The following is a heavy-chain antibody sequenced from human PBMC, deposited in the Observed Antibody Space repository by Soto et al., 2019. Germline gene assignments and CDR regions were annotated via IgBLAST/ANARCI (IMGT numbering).Heavy chain of an antibody. CDR2: INPYGGAA. J-gene: IGHJ4*02. CDR1: GYTFNSTW. Sequence: ASVKVSCKASGYTFNSTWMHWVRQAPGQGLEWMGIINPYGGAATYAEKFQGRVTMTRDTSTATDYMELSSLRSEDTAMYYCARDRSHSSAHWWLDYWGQGTQVNVSS. V-gene: IGHV1-46*02. D-gene: IGHD3-22*01. CDR3: ARDRSHSSAHWWLDY.